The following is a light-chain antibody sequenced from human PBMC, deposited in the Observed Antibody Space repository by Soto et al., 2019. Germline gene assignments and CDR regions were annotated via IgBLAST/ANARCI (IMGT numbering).Light chain of an antibody. CDR2: EVT. V-gene: IGLV2-14*01. CDR1: SSDVGGYDY. CDR3: SSYTTTSTYV. Sequence: QSVLTQPASVSGSPGQSITISCTGTSSDVGGYDYVSWYQQHPGKAPNFVIYEVTNRPSGVSHRFSGSKSGSTASLTISGLQAEDEADYYCSSYTTTSTYVFGTGTRSPS. J-gene: IGLJ1*01.